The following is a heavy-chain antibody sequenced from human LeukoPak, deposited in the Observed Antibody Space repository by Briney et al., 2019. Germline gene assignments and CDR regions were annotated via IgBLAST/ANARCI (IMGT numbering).Heavy chain of an antibody. J-gene: IGHJ4*02. CDR1: GYTFTSYY. D-gene: IGHD6-13*01. CDR2: INPSGGST. V-gene: IGHV1-46*01. CDR3: ARGIPVAAPGPSYNRLHDY. Sequence: ASVKVSCTASGYTFTSYYMHWVRQAPGQGLEWTGIINPSGGSTSYAQKFQGRVTMTTVTSTNTVYMELSSLKSDDTAVYFCARGIPVAAPGPSYNRLHDYWGQGTLVTVSS.